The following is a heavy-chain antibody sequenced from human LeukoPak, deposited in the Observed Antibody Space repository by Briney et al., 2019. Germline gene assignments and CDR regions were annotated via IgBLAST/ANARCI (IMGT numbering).Heavy chain of an antibody. CDR1: GFTFTSYS. D-gene: IGHD5-24*01. CDR2: INPNGDST. V-gene: IGHV3-64*02. J-gene: IGHJ2*01. Sequence: PGGSLRLSCAASGFTFTSYSMHWVRQAPGRGLESVAGINPNGDSTYLADSVKGRFTISRDNSKNMLYLEMASLRREDMAVYYCAREGGDGYNFWYFDFWGRGTLVTVSS. CDR3: AREGGDGYNFWYFDF.